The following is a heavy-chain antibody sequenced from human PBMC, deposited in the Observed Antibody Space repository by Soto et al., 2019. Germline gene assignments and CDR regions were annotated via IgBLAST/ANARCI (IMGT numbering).Heavy chain of an antibody. Sequence: QVQLVQSGAEVKKPGSSVKVSCKASGGTFSSYTISWVRQAPGQGLEWMGRIIPILGIANYAQKFQGRVTITADKSTSTAYMELSSMRSEDTAVYYGARDREVRGVTTNPNWSDPWGQGTLVTVSS. CDR3: ARDREVRGVTTNPNWSDP. J-gene: IGHJ5*02. V-gene: IGHV1-69*08. D-gene: IGHD3-10*01. CDR1: GGTFSSYT. CDR2: IIPILGIA.